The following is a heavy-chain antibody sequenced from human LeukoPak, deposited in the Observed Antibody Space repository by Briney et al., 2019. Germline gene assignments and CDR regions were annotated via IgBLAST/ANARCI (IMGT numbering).Heavy chain of an antibody. Sequence: PSETLSLTCTVSGGSISSGDYYWSWIRQPPGKGLEWIGYIYYSGSTYYNPSLKSRVTISVDTSKSQFSLKLSSVTAADTAVYYCARASYDSSGYPDPGAFDIWGQGTMVTVSS. CDR1: GGSISSGDYY. CDR2: IYYSGST. J-gene: IGHJ3*02. CDR3: ARASYDSSGYPDPGAFDI. D-gene: IGHD3-22*01. V-gene: IGHV4-30-4*01.